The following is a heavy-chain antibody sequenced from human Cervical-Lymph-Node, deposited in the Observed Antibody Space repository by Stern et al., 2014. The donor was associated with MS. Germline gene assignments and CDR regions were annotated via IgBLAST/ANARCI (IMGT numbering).Heavy chain of an antibody. CDR3: ARGPAIQWFRGFDL. J-gene: IGHJ2*01. V-gene: IGHV1-8*02. Sequence: VQLVESGAEVKKPGASVKVSCKASGYTFTDYDINWVRQAPGQWLEWMGWMNPNSGHAGSAQKFQGRVTMTRNTSISTAYMELSSLNSEDTAVYYCARGPAIQWFRGFDLWGRGTLVTASS. CDR2: MNPNSGHA. CDR1: GYTFTDYD. D-gene: IGHD3-10*01.